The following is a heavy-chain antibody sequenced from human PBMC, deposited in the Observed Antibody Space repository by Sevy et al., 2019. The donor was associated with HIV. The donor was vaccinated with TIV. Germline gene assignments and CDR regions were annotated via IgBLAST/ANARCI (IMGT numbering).Heavy chain of an antibody. J-gene: IGHJ4*02. V-gene: IGHV3-48*03. Sequence: GGSLRLSCAASGLTFSSYEMNWVRQAPGKGLEWVSYISSSGSTIYYADSVKGRFTISIDNAKNSLYLQMNSLRAEDTAVYYCARGSWGGIDYWGQGTLVTVSS. D-gene: IGHD1-26*01. CDR2: ISSSGSTI. CDR3: ARGSWGGIDY. CDR1: GLTFSSYE.